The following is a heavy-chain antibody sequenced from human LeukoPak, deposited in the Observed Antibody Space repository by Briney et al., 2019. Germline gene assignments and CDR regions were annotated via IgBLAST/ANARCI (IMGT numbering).Heavy chain of an antibody. CDR3: AREYHGSGSYYNDP. Sequence: ASVKASCKASGYTFTTYAIHWVRQAPGQRLEWMGWINAANGNTKYSQKFQGRVTITRDTSASTAYMELSSLRSEDTAVYYCAREYHGSGSYYNDPWGQGTLVTVSS. D-gene: IGHD3-10*01. CDR2: INAANGNT. J-gene: IGHJ5*02. V-gene: IGHV1-3*01. CDR1: GYTFTTYA.